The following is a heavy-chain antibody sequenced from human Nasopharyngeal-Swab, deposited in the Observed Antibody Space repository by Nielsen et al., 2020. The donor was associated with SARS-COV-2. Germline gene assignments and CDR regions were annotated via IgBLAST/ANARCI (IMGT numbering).Heavy chain of an antibody. CDR1: GSSLSASGFC. CDR3: ARSTYLHSSGRRGLDV. CDR2: IDWDDSK. J-gene: IGHJ6*02. D-gene: IGHD3-10*01. Sequence: SGPTLVKPTQTLTLTCSVSGSSLSASGFCVNWIRQPPGRALEWLAVIDWDDSKSYNSSLRSRLAIYKDTFRDEVVLTVANMDPLDTGTYFCARSTYLHSSGRRGLDVWGQGTTVTVSS. V-gene: IGHV2-70*01.